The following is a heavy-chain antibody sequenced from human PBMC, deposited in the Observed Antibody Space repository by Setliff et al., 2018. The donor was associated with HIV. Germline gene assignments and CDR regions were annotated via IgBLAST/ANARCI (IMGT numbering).Heavy chain of an antibody. D-gene: IGHD3-10*01. CDR1: GGSITSSY. Sequence: KTSETLSLTCTVSGGSITSSYWSWIRQPAGKGLEWIGRIYTSGSTNYNPSLKSRVTMSVDTSKNQFSLKLSSVTAADTAVYYCARSIYGSGSHPLDIWGQGTLVTVSS. CDR2: IYTSGST. CDR3: ARSIYGSGSHPLDI. J-gene: IGHJ4*02. V-gene: IGHV4-4*07.